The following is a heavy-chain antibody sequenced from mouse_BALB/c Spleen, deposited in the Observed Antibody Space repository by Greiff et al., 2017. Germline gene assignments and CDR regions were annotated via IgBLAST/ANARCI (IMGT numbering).Heavy chain of an antibody. J-gene: IGHJ4*01. V-gene: IGHV1S29*02. CDR2: IYPYNGGT. CDR1: GYTFTDYN. D-gene: IGHD2-3*01. CDR3: AKDGYPDAMDY. Sequence: LQQSGPELVKPGASVKISCKASGYTFTDYNMHWVKQSHGKSLEWIGYIYPYNGGTGYNQKFKSKATLTVDNSSSTAYMELRSLTSEDSAVYYCAKDGYPDAMDYWGQGTSVTVSS.